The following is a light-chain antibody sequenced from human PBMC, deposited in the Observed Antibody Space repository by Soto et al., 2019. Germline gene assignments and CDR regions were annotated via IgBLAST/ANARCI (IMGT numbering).Light chain of an antibody. Sequence: QSVLTQPPSASGTPGQRVTISCAGSSSNIGSNAVNWYQQLPGTAPKLLIYGNSNRPSGVPDRFSGSKSGTSASLAITGLQAEDEADYYCQSYDSSLSVVFGGGTKVTVL. CDR1: SSNIGSNA. J-gene: IGLJ2*01. CDR2: GNS. CDR3: QSYDSSLSVV. V-gene: IGLV1-40*01.